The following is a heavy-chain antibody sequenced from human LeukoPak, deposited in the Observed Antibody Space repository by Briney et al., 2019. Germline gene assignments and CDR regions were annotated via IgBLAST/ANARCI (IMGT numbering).Heavy chain of an antibody. V-gene: IGHV3-21*01. Sequence: GGSLRLSCAVSRFIFNSHTMNWVRQAPGKGLDWVSSISSRSDYIYYADSVKGRFTISRDNAKNSLYLQMNSLRAEVTAVYYCAREFSVLGNFDYWGQGTLVTVSS. CDR1: RFIFNSHT. D-gene: IGHD4/OR15-4a*01. CDR3: AREFSVLGNFDY. J-gene: IGHJ4*02. CDR2: ISSRSDYI.